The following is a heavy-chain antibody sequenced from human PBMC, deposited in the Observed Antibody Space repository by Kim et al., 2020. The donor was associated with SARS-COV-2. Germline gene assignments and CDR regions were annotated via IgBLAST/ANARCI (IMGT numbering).Heavy chain of an antibody. CDR3: ARDGRIAAAGPFGY. CDR1: GFTFSSYW. CDR2: IKQDGSEK. Sequence: GGSLRLSCAASGFTFSSYWMSWVRQAPGKGLEWVANIKQDGSEKYYVDSVKGRFTISRDNAKNSLYLQMNSLRAEDTAVYYCARDGRIAAAGPFGYWGQGTLVTVSS. V-gene: IGHV3-7*01. J-gene: IGHJ4*02. D-gene: IGHD6-13*01.